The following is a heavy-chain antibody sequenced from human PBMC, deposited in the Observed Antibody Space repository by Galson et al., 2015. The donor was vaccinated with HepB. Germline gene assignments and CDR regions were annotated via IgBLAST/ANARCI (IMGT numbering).Heavy chain of an antibody. CDR1: GFTFSSYA. J-gene: IGHJ3*02. D-gene: IGHD1-26*01. CDR2: ISYDGSNK. V-gene: IGHV3-30-3*01. CDR3: ARGGGSYRGDAFDI. Sequence: SLRLSCAASGFTFSSYAMHWVRQAPGKGLEWVAVISYDGSNKYYADSVKGRFTISRDNSKNTLYLQMNSLRAEDTAVYYCARGGGSYRGDAFDIWGQGTMVTVSS.